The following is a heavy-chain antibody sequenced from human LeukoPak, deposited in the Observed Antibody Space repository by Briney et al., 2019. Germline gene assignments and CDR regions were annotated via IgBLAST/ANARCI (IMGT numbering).Heavy chain of an antibody. J-gene: IGHJ6*04. Sequence: GGSLRLSCEASGFSFSTYNMNWVRQAPGKGLEWVSYISSSGSTIYYAGSVKGRFTISRDNAKNSLYLQMNSLRAEDTAVYYCAELGITMIGGVWGKGTTVTISS. CDR3: AELGITMIGGV. V-gene: IGHV3-48*03. CDR2: ISSSGSTI. CDR1: GFSFSTYN. D-gene: IGHD3-10*02.